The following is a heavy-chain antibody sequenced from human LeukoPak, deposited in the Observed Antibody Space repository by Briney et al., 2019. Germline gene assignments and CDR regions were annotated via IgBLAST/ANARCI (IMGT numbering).Heavy chain of an antibody. CDR3: ARVQRDGYNPGGFDY. J-gene: IGHJ4*02. CDR2: INPSGGST. CDR1: GYTFTSYY. Sequence: GASVKVSCKASGYTFTSYYMHWVRQAPGQGLEWMGIINPSGGSTSYAQKFQGRVTMTRDTSTSTVYMELSSLRSEDTAVYYCARVQRDGYNPGGFDYWGQGTLVTVSS. V-gene: IGHV1-46*01. D-gene: IGHD5-24*01.